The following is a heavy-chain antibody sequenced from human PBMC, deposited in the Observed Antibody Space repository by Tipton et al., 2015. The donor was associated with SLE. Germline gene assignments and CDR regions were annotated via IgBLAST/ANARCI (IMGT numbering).Heavy chain of an antibody. CDR2: ISGYNDNT. D-gene: IGHD2-15*01. Sequence: QLVQSGAEVKKPGASVKVSCKASGYTFSTSGVSWVRQAPGQGPEWMGWISGYNDNTNYTEKFQGRVNMTTDRSTSTAYMELRSLRSDDTAVYYCARQHPKIWYYDMDVWGQGTTVTVSS. V-gene: IGHV1-18*01. CDR1: GYTFSTSG. CDR3: ARQHPKIWYYDMDV. J-gene: IGHJ6*02.